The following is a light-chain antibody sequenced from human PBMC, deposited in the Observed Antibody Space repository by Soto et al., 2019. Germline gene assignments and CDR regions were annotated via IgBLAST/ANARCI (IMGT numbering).Light chain of an antibody. CDR3: TAYAGSNIPVV. J-gene: IGLJ2*01. CDR2: EVS. V-gene: IGLV2-8*01. Sequence: QSALPQPPSASGSPGQSVTISCTGTSSDVGGYNFVSWYQQHPGKAPKLMIYEVSKRPSGVPDRFSGSKSGNTASLTVSGLEADDEADYYCTAYAGSNIPVVFGGGTKVTVL. CDR1: SSDVGGYNF.